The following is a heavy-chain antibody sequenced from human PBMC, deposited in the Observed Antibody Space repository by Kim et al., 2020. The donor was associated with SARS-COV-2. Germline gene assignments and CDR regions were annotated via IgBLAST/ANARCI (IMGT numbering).Heavy chain of an antibody. CDR2: NNLDGSQK. Sequence: GGSLRLSCAASGFTFSSHWMSWVRQAPGKGLEFVANNNLDGSQKYHVDSVKGRFTISRDNVKNSLYLQMNSLRAEDTAVYYCARGPKPWGRGTLVTGSS. CDR1: GFTFSSHW. CDR3: ARGPKP. J-gene: IGHJ5*02. V-gene: IGHV3-7*03.